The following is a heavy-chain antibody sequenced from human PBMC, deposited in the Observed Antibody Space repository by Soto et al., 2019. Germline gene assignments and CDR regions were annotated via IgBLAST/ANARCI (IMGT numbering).Heavy chain of an antibody. J-gene: IGHJ4*02. Sequence: LQVEESGPGLVKPSETLSLTCTVSGGSISSSSYYWGGIRQPPGEGLEWIASIYYSGSTYYNPSLKSRVTISVDTSINEFSLKLSSVPAADTAVYFCARLPYCSSTTCYFANYWRQGTLVTVSS. CDR1: GGSISSSSYY. D-gene: IGHD2-2*01. V-gene: IGHV4-39*01. CDR2: IYYSGST. CDR3: ARLPYCSSTTCYFANY.